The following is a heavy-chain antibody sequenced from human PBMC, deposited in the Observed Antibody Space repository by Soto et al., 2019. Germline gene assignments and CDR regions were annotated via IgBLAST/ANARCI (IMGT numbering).Heavy chain of an antibody. D-gene: IGHD1-26*01. V-gene: IGHV3-23*01. CDR3: AKDTPPRGSSVGYFQH. CDR2: ISGSGGST. CDR1: GFTFSSYA. Sequence: PGGSLRLSCADSGFTFSSYAMSWVRQAPGKGLEWVSAISGSGGSTYYADSVKGRFTISRDNSKNTLYLQMNSLRAEDTAVYYCAKDTPPRGSSVGYFQHWGQGTLVTVSS. J-gene: IGHJ1*01.